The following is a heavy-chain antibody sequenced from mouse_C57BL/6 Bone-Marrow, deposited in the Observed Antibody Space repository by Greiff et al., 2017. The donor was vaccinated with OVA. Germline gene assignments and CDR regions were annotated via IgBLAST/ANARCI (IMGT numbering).Heavy chain of an antibody. V-gene: IGHV2-5*01. CDR2: IWRGGST. CDR3: AILYKEYWYFDV. Sequence: VQRVESGPGLVQPSQSLSITCTVSGFSLTSYGVHWVRQSPGKGLEWLGVIWRGGSTDYNAAFMSRLSITKDNSKSQVFFKMNSLQADDTAIYYCAILYKEYWYFDVWGTGTTVTVSS. D-gene: IGHD1-3*01. CDR1: GFSLTSYG. J-gene: IGHJ1*03.